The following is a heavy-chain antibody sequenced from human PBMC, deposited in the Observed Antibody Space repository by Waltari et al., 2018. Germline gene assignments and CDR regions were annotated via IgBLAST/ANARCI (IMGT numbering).Heavy chain of an antibody. CDR1: GFAITTFG. CDR3: ARALTTPNDF. Sequence: EVHLVESGGGLVRPGGSLRLSCAASGFAITTFGLSWVRQAPGKGLEWVSSSTDGGAYLYYADSVRGRVTVSIDNAKNSLHLQMNNLRAEDTAIYYCARALTTPNDFWGQGTLVTVSS. V-gene: IGHV3-21*03. CDR2: STDGGAYL. D-gene: IGHD4-17*01. J-gene: IGHJ4*02.